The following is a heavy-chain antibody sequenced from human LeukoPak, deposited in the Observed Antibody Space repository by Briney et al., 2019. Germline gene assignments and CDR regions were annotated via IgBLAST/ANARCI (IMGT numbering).Heavy chain of an antibody. V-gene: IGHV7-4-1*02. CDR3: ARNYDILTGYSNYYYYYMDV. CDR1: GYTFTSYD. D-gene: IGHD3-9*01. J-gene: IGHJ6*03. Sequence: ASVKVSCKASGYTFTSYDINWVRQAPGQGLEWMGWINTNTGNPTYAQGFTGRFVFSLDTSVSTAYLQISSLKAEDTAVYYCARNYDILTGYSNYYYYYMDVWGKGTTVTVSS. CDR2: INTNTGNP.